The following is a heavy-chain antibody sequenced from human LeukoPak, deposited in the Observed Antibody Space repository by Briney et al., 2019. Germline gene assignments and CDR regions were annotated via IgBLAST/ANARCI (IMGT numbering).Heavy chain of an antibody. CDR2: TYYRSKWYN. V-gene: IGHV6-1*01. D-gene: IGHD5-18*01. CDR1: EDSVSSNSAA. J-gene: IGHJ3*02. Sequence: SQTLSLTCAISEDSVSSNSAAWNWIRQSPSRGLEWLGRTYYRSKWYNDYAVSVKSRITINPDTSKNQFSLQLNSVTPEDTAVYYCARERIQLWEIHDAFDIWGQGTMVTVSS. CDR3: ARERIQLWEIHDAFDI.